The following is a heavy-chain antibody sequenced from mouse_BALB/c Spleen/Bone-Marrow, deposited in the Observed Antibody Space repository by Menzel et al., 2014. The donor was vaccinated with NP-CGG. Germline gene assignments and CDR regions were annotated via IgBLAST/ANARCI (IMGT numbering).Heavy chain of an antibody. J-gene: IGHJ2*01. V-gene: IGHV1-69*01. D-gene: IGHD1-1*01. CDR3: AREAKYSSNPIDY. CDR2: IDTSDSYT. Sequence: QVQLQQSGAELVMPGASVKMSCKASGYTFTDYWMHWVKQRPGQGLEWIGAIDTSDSYTSYNQKFKGKATLTVDESSSAAYMQLSKLTSEASAVYYCAREAKYSSNPIDYWGQGTPLTVSS. CDR1: GYTFTDYW.